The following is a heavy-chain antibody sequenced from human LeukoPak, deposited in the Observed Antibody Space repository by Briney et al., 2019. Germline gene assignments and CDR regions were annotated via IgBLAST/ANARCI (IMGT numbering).Heavy chain of an antibody. V-gene: IGHV3-11*04. CDR2: ISPSGTAI. Sequence: GGSLRLSCEASGFTFSDYYMSWIRQVPGKGLEWLLYISPSGTAIYYADSVKGRFTISRDNAKKSLYLQMNSLGAEDTAVYYCARHLSGITGYTYGRGIDYWGQGTLLTVSS. D-gene: IGHD5-18*01. J-gene: IGHJ4*02. CDR3: ARHLSGITGYTYGRGIDY. CDR1: GFTFSDYY.